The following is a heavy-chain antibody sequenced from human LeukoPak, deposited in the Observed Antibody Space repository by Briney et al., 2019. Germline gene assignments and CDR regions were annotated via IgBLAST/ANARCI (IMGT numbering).Heavy chain of an antibody. CDR2: ISSSSSYI. CDR3: AGSVEYSSSAAGDY. V-gene: IGHV3-21*01. D-gene: IGHD6-6*01. CDR1: GFTFSTSW. J-gene: IGHJ4*02. Sequence: PGGSLRLSCAASGFTFSTSWMFWVRQGPGKGLEWVASISSSSSYIYYADSVKGRSTISRDNAKNSLYLQMNSLRAEDTAVYYCAGSVEYSSSAAGDYWGQGTLVTVSS.